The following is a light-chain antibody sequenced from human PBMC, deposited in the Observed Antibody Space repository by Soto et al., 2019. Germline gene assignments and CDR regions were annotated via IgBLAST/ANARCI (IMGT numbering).Light chain of an antibody. Sequence: EIVLTQSPGTLSLSPGERATLSCRASQRVSSSFLAWYQQKPGQAPRLLIYGASSRATGIPDMFSGSGSGTDFTLIISRLVPEDFAVYYCQQYDSSPGTFGQGTKVEI. V-gene: IGKV3-20*01. CDR2: GAS. CDR1: QRVSSSF. J-gene: IGKJ1*01. CDR3: QQYDSSPGT.